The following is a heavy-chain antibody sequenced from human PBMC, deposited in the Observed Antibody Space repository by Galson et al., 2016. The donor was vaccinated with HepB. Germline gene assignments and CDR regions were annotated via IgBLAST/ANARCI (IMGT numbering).Heavy chain of an antibody. CDR1: GGTFSSNS. J-gene: IGHJ3*01. V-gene: IGHV1-69*10. CDR2: LTPIAGIP. Sequence: SVKVSCKASGGTFSSNSISWVRQASGQGLAWMGGLTPIAGIPNYAEKFQGRLTVSADETTSTAYMELSSLKSGGTAVYYCARPHGTLRKWGQGTMVNVSS. CDR3: ARPHGTLRK. D-gene: IGHD2/OR15-2a*01.